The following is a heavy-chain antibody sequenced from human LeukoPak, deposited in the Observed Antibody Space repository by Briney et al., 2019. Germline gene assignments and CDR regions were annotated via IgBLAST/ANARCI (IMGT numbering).Heavy chain of an antibody. J-gene: IGHJ4*02. CDR2: IFYSGST. CDR1: GGSISSYY. V-gene: IGHV4-59*08. CDR3: ARKGYFDS. Sequence: SETLSLTCTVSGGSISSYYWNWIRQPPGKGLEWIGYIFYSGSTSYNPSLKSRVAISLDTSKNQFSLKLTSVTAADTAMYYCARKGYFDSWGQGTLVTVSS.